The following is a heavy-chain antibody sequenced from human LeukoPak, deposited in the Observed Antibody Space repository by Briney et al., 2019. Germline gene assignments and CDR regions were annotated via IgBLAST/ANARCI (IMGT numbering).Heavy chain of an antibody. V-gene: IGHV4-34*01. CDR1: GGSFSGYY. CDR2: INHSGST. Sequence: PSETLSLTCAVYGGSFSGYYWSWIRQPPGKGLEWIGEINHSGSTNYNPSLKSRVTISVDTSKNQFSLKLSSVTAADTAVYYCARGRLGDNGSFDYWGQGTLATVSS. CDR3: ARGRLGDNGSFDY. J-gene: IGHJ4*02. D-gene: IGHD3-10*01.